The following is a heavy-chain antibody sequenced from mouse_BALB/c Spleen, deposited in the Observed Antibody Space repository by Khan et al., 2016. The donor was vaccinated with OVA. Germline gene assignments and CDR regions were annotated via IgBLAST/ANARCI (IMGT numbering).Heavy chain of an antibody. CDR1: GYSITSDYA. Sequence: EVQLQESGPGLVKPSQSLSLTCTVTGYSITSDYAWNWIRQFPGNKLEWMGYISYSGSTSYNPSLKSRISITRDPSKNQFFLQLNSATTWDTATYYYARTIMANWGQGTTLTVSS. CDR2: ISYSGST. CDR3: ARTIMAN. J-gene: IGHJ2*01. V-gene: IGHV3-2*02.